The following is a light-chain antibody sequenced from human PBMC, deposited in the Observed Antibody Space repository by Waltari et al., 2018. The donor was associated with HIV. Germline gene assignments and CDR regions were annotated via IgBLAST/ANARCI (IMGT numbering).Light chain of an antibody. CDR2: SNE. CDR3: AAWDDTLNGWV. J-gene: IGLJ3*02. V-gene: IGLV1-44*01. CDR1: NSNIGPNT. Sequence: SVLTQPPSASGTPGQRVTISCSGSNSNIGPNTGNWYRQLPGTTPQLLIHSNEQRPSGCPDRFSGSKSGTSASLAISGLQSEDEADYYCAAWDDTLNGWVFGGGTKLTVL.